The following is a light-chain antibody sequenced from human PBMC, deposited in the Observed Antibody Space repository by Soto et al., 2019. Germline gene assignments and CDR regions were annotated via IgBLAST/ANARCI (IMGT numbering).Light chain of an antibody. Sequence: IVLTQSPGTLSLSPGERATLSCRASQSVSRSYLAWYQQKPGQPPRLLIYGAASRATDSPDRFSGSGSGTDFTLTISRLEPEDFAVYYCQQYGSSPPYTFGQGTKLEI. V-gene: IGKV3-20*01. J-gene: IGKJ2*01. CDR1: QSVSRSY. CDR3: QQYGSSPPYT. CDR2: GAA.